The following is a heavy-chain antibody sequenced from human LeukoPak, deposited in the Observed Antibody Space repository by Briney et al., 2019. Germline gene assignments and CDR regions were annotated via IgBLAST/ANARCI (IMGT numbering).Heavy chain of an antibody. CDR1: GFTSNSYV. CDR2: ISGSGGST. V-gene: IGHV3-23*01. D-gene: IGHD2-2*01. Sequence: GGSLRLSCAASGFTSNSYVMSWVRQAPGRGLEWVSSISGSGGSTYYADSVKGRFTISRDNAKNSLFLQMNSLRAEDTAVYFCARDCSSTSCYRGGWFDPWGQGTLVAVSS. CDR3: ARDCSSTSCYRGGWFDP. J-gene: IGHJ5*02.